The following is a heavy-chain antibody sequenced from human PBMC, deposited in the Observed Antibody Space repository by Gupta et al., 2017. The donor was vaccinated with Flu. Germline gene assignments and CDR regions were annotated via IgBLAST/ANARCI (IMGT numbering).Heavy chain of an antibody. CDR1: GFTFSSYW. D-gene: IGHD5-12*01. J-gene: IGHJ4*02. Sequence: EVQLVESGGGLVQPGGSLRLSCAASGFTFSSYWMSWVRQAPGKGLGWVAVINQDGSKKYFGDSVKGRFTISRDNAKNSLFLQMNSLRDEDTAVYYCARDYDRTGDYWGQGILVTVSS. CDR3: ARDYDRTGDY. V-gene: IGHV3-7*01. CDR2: INQDGSKK.